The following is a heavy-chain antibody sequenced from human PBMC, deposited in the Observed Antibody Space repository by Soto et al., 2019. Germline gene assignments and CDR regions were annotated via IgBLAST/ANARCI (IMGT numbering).Heavy chain of an antibody. Sequence: EVQLLESGGGLXQXXXSLRLSCAASGFTFSGYAMSWVRQAPGKGLEWVSAIGSGSPFYADSVKGRFTISRDNANSMLYLQMNSLRADDTAVYFCAQDLGSSWYHYNSFAPGGQGTLVTVSS. CDR2: IGSGSP. J-gene: IGHJ5*02. CDR1: GFTFSGYA. V-gene: IGHV3-23*01. D-gene: IGHD6-13*01. CDR3: AQDLGSSWYHYNSFAP.